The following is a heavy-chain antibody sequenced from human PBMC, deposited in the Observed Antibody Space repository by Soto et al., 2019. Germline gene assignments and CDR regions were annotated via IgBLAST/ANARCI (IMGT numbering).Heavy chain of an antibody. CDR1: GFTFSSDG. CDR3: AREPYGDYGRWYVDL. J-gene: IGHJ2*01. D-gene: IGHD4-17*01. V-gene: IGHV3-33*01. Sequence: QVQLGESGGGVVQPGRSLRLSCAASGFTFSSDGMHWVRQAPGKGLEWVAVICYDGSNKYYADSVKGRFTISRDNSKNTLYLQMNSLRAEDTAVYYWAREPYGDYGRWYVDLWGRVTLVTVSS. CDR2: ICYDGSNK.